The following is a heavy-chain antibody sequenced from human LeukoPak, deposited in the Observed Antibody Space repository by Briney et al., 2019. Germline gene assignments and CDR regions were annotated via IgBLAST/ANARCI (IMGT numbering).Heavy chain of an antibody. CDR2: VAADGSST. Sequence: QPGGSLRLSCAASGFTFSKYAMHWVRQAPGKGLVWVSRVAADGSSTYYADYVRGRFTVSRDNARNSLYLQMSSLRAEDTAIYYCARDTGIREAFDIWGRGTMVTVSS. V-gene: IGHV3-74*01. CDR3: ARDTGIREAFDI. CDR1: GFTFSKYA. J-gene: IGHJ3*02. D-gene: IGHD3-10*01.